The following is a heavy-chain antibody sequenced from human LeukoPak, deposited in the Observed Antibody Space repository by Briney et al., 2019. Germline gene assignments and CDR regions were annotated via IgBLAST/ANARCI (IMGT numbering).Heavy chain of an antibody. CDR2: IYYSGIT. V-gene: IGHV4-59*01. Sequence: SETLSLTCAVYGGSFSGYYWSWIRQPPGKGLEWIGYIYYSGITNYNPSLKTRVTISVDTSKNQFSLNLSSVTAADTAVYYCARDRDGYNGGAFDIWGQGTMVTVSS. J-gene: IGHJ3*02. CDR1: GGSFSGYY. D-gene: IGHD5-24*01. CDR3: ARDRDGYNGGAFDI.